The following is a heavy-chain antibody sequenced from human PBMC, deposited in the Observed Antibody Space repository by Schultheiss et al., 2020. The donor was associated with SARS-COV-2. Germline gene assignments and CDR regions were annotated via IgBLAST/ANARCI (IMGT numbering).Heavy chain of an antibody. Sequence: GGSLRLSCAASGFTFSSYSMNWVRQAPGKGLEWVGRIKSKTDGGTTDYAAPVKGRFTISRDDSKNTLYLQMNSLKTEDTAVYYCTTDYGSGSYSNPAYWGQGTLVTVSS. D-gene: IGHD3-10*01. CDR1: GFTFSSYS. J-gene: IGHJ4*02. CDR3: TTDYGSGSYSNPAY. CDR2: IKSKTDGGTT. V-gene: IGHV3-15*01.